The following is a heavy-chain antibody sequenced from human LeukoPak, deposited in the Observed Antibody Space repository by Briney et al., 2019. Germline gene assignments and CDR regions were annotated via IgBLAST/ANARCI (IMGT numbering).Heavy chain of an antibody. D-gene: IGHD3-22*01. CDR2: IKKDGSEK. Sequence: GGSLRLSCTASGFIFSGSWMAWIRQAPGKGLEWVAIIKKDGSEKYYVDSMKGRFTISRDNSKNTLYLQMNSLRAEDTAVYYCARTMTHWGQGTLVTVSS. CDR1: GFIFSGSW. CDR3: ARTMTH. J-gene: IGHJ1*01. V-gene: IGHV3-7*01.